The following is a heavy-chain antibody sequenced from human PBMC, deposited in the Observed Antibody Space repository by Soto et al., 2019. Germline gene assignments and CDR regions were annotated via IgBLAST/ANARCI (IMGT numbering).Heavy chain of an antibody. D-gene: IGHD2-2*01. CDR3: ASARDCSSTSCYLGDAFDI. J-gene: IGHJ3*02. Sequence: SETLSLTCTVSGGSISSGGYYWSWIRQHPGKGLEWIGYIYYSGSTYYNPSLKSRVAISVDTSKNQFSLKLSSVTAADTAVYYCASARDCSSTSCYLGDAFDIWGQGTMVTVSS. CDR2: IYYSGST. CDR1: GGSISSGGYY. V-gene: IGHV4-31*03.